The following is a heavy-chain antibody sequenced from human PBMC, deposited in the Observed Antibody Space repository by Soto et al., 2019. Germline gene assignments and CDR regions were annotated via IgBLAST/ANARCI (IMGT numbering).Heavy chain of an antibody. V-gene: IGHV1-69*01. J-gene: IGHJ4*02. CDR1: GGTFSSYA. CDR3: ARDANGYSGYDYAYYFDY. D-gene: IGHD5-12*01. CDR2: IIPIFGTA. Sequence: QVQLVQSGAEVKKPGSSVKVSCKASGGTFSSYAISWVRQAPGQGLEWMGGIIPIFGTANYAQKFQGRVKITADESTSTAYMELSSLRSEDTAVYYCARDANGYSGYDYAYYFDYWGQGTLVTVSS.